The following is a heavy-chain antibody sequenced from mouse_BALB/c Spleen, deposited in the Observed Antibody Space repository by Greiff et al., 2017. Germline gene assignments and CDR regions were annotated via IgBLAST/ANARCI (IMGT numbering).Heavy chain of an antibody. D-gene: IGHD1-1*01. CDR3: ARGITTVVAPFDY. CDR2: ISSGSSTI. Sequence: EVMLVESGGGLVQPGGSRKLSCAASGFTFSSFGMHWVRQAPEKGLEWVAYISSGSSTIYYADTVKGRFTISRDNPKNTLFLQMTSLRSEDTAMYYCARGITTVVAPFDYWGQGTTLTVSS. V-gene: IGHV5-17*02. CDR1: GFTFSSFG. J-gene: IGHJ2*01.